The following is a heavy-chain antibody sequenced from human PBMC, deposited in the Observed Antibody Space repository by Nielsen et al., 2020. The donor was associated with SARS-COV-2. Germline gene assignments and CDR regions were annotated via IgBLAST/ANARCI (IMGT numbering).Heavy chain of an antibody. CDR1: GGSISSYY. J-gene: IGHJ6*02. CDR3: ARRTFHYHGMDV. Sequence: SETLSLTCTVSGGSISSYYWSWIRQPPGEGLEWIGDIYFSGKTYYAPSLKSRVTISVVTSQNQVSLKLRSVSAADTAVYYCARRTFHYHGMDVWGQGTSVTVSS. CDR2: IYFSGKT. V-gene: IGHV4-59*08.